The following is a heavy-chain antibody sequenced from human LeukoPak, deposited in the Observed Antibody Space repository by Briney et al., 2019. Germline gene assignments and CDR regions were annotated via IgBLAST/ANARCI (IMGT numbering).Heavy chain of an antibody. J-gene: IGHJ4*02. CDR2: ITGSGAFT. D-gene: IGHD3-10*01. CDR3: ARDLNYYGSGSYFDY. Sequence: GGSLRLSCAASGFTFIKYSMTWVRQAPGKGLEWVSAITGSGAFTDYADSVKGRFTISRDNSKNTLYLQMNSLRAEDTAVYYCARDLNYYGSGSYFDYWGQGTLVTVSS. V-gene: IGHV3-23*01. CDR1: GFTFIKYS.